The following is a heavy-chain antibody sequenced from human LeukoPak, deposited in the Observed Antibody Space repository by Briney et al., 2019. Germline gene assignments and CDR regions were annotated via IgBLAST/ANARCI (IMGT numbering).Heavy chain of an antibody. Sequence: PSETLSLTCTVSGGSISSGGYYWSWIRQPPGKGLEWIGSIYYSGSTYYNPSLKSRVTISVDTSKNQFSLKLSSVTAADTAVYYCARVVVVAARWFDPWGQGTLVTVSS. CDR3: ARVVVVAARWFDP. V-gene: IGHV4-39*01. CDR1: GGSISSGGYY. CDR2: IYYSGST. J-gene: IGHJ5*02. D-gene: IGHD2-15*01.